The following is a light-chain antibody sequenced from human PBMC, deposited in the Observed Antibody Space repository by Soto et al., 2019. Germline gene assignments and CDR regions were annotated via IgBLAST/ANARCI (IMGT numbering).Light chain of an antibody. CDR1: SSDVGSYNF. CDR3: CSYAGSSTIVV. V-gene: IGLV2-23*03. J-gene: IGLJ2*01. Sequence: QYALTQPASVSGSPGQSITISCTGTSSDVGSYNFVSWYQHHPGKAPKLMIYEGSKRPSGISDRFAGSKSGNTASLTISGLQAEDEADYYCCSYAGSSTIVVFGGGTKLTVL. CDR2: EGS.